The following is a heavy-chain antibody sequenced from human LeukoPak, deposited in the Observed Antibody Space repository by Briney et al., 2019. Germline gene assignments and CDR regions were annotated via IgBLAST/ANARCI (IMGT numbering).Heavy chain of an antibody. D-gene: IGHD3-10*01. CDR3: TTEGVLLWFGEPFDY. Sequence: GGSLRLSCAASGFTFSNAWMSWVRPAPGKGLEWVGRIKSKTDGGTTDYAAPVKGRFTISRDDSKNTLYLQMNSLKTEDTAVYYCTTEGVLLWFGEPFDYWGQGTLVTVSS. CDR1: GFTFSNAW. CDR2: IKSKTDGGTT. V-gene: IGHV3-15*01. J-gene: IGHJ4*02.